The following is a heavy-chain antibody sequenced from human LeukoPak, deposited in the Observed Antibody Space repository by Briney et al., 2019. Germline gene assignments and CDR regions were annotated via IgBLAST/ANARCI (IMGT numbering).Heavy chain of an antibody. CDR2: IYYSGNT. Sequence: SETLSLTCTVSGGSISSGDYYWRWIRQPPGKGLEWIGYIYYSGNTYYNPSLKSRVTISVDTSKNQFSLKLSSVTAADTAVYYCARDHWGGYYYYGMDVWGQGTTVTVSS. D-gene: IGHD7-27*01. V-gene: IGHV4-30-4*01. J-gene: IGHJ6*02. CDR1: GGSISSGDYY. CDR3: ARDHWGGYYYYGMDV.